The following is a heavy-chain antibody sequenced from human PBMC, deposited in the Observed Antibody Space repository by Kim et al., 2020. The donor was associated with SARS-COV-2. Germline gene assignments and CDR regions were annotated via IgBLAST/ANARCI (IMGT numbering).Heavy chain of an antibody. CDR1: GGSISSGSYY. CDR3: ARDMLSAPRRLSSSWYVSSGFDP. D-gene: IGHD6-13*01. V-gene: IGHV4-61*02. CDR2: IYTSGST. Sequence: SETLSLTCTVSGGSISSGSYYWSWIRQPAGKGLEWIGRIYTSGSTNYNPSLKSRVTISVDTSKNQFSLKLSSVTAADTAVYYCARDMLSAPRRLSSSWYVSSGFDPWGQGTLVTVSS. J-gene: IGHJ5*02.